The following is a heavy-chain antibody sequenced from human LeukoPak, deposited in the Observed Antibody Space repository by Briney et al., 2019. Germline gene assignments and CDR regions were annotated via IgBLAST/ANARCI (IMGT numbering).Heavy chain of an antibody. J-gene: IGHJ4*02. Sequence: PGGSLRLSCAASGFTFSSYSMNWLRQAPGKGLEWVSYISSSSSTIYYADSVKGRFTISRDNAKNSLYLQMNSLRAEDTAVYYCAKSGGYDLWEVLGYFDYWGQGTLVTVSS. CDR3: AKSGGYDLWEVLGYFDY. D-gene: IGHD5-12*01. V-gene: IGHV3-48*01. CDR1: GFTFSSYS. CDR2: ISSSSSTI.